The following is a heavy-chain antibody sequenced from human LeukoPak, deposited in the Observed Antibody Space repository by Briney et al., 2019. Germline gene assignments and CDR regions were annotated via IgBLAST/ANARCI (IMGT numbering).Heavy chain of an antibody. J-gene: IGHJ4*02. Sequence: ASVKVSCKVTGYTLTESSMHWVRQAPGKGLEWMGGFDPEDGKPIYAQKFQGRVTMTEDTSTDTTYMELSSLRSEDTAVYYCAADGGLLLNSWGQGTLVTVSS. CDR3: AADGGLLLNS. D-gene: IGHD3-22*01. CDR1: GYTLTESS. CDR2: FDPEDGKP. V-gene: IGHV1-24*01.